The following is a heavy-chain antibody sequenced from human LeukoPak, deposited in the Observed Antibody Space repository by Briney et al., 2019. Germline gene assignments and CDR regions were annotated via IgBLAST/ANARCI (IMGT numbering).Heavy chain of an antibody. CDR3: ARHDPIVGTPDAFDI. CDR1: GFTFSSSA. D-gene: IGHD1-26*01. CDR2: IYYSGST. Sequence: GSLRLSCAASGFTFSSSAMSWVRQAPGKGLEWIAYIYYSGSTDYNPSLKSRVTISLDTSKNQFSLKLSSVTAADTAVYYCARHDPIVGTPDAFDIWGQGTMVTVSS. V-gene: IGHV4-59*08. J-gene: IGHJ3*02.